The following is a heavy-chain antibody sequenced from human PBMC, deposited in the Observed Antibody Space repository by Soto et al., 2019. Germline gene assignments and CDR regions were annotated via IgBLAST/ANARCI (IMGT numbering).Heavy chain of an antibody. V-gene: IGHV3-11*06. CDR1: GFTFSDHY. CDR2: ISSSSGST. CDR3: ARTMIETIDAFDI. D-gene: IGHD3-22*01. Sequence: GGSLRLSCAASGFTFSDHYMSWIRQAPGKGLEWVSYISSSSGSTNYADSVKGRFTISRDNAKNSLYLQMNSLRAEDTAVYYCARTMIETIDAFDIWGQGTMVTV. J-gene: IGHJ3*02.